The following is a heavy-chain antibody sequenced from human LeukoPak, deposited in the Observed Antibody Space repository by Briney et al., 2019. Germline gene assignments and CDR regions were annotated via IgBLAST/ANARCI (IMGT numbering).Heavy chain of an antibody. Sequence: KTSQTLSLTCAISGDTVSSNSAAWNWIRQSPSRGLEWLGRTYYRSKLYNDYAVSVKSRITINPDTSKNQFSLQLNSVTPEDTAVYYCASGYEPYDAFDIWGQGTMVTVSS. CDR2: TYYRSKLYN. D-gene: IGHD5-12*01. V-gene: IGHV6-1*01. CDR1: GDTVSSNSAA. J-gene: IGHJ3*02. CDR3: ASGYEPYDAFDI.